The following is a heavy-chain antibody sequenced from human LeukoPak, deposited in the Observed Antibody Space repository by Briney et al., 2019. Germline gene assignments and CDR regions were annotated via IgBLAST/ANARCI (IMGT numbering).Heavy chain of an antibody. CDR1: GFTVSSNY. D-gene: IGHD2-2*02. V-gene: IGHV3-53*01. CDR2: IYSGGST. CDR3: ASLRGYCSSTSCYNY. Sequence: GGSLRLSCAASGFTVSSNYMSWARQAPGKGLEWVSVIYSGGSTYYADSVKGRFTISRDNSKNTLYLQMNSLRAEDTAVYYCASLRGYCSSTSCYNYWGQGTLVTVSS. J-gene: IGHJ4*02.